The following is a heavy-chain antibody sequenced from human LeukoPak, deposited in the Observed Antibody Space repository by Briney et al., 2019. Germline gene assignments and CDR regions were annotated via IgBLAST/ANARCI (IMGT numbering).Heavy chain of an antibody. CDR1: GGSISSGDYY. J-gene: IGHJ4*02. CDR3: ARTYYDFWSGYSHRPPNDY. CDR2: IYYSGST. Sequence: SETLSLTCTVSGGSISSGDYYWSWIRQPPGKGLEWIGYIYYSGSTYYNPSLKSRVTISVDTSKNQFSLKLSSVTAADTAVYYCARTYYDFWSGYSHRPPNDYWGQGTLVTVSS. D-gene: IGHD3-3*01. V-gene: IGHV4-30-4*08.